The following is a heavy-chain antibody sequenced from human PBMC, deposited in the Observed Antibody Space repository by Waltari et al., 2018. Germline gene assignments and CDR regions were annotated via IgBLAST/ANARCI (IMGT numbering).Heavy chain of an antibody. D-gene: IGHD3-22*01. CDR3: ARGTDYDSSGYYYKHFDP. Sequence: QVQVQESGPGLVKPSETLSLSCLVSGTSVRSGFSWGWSRQSPEKGLEWIGSSNFSGKKFYSPSLRGRVTLSVDTSKNEVSLSLTSVTAADSAIYFCARGTDYDSSGYYYKHFDPWGQGTHVTVSS. CDR1: GTSVRSGFS. CDR2: SNFSGKK. V-gene: IGHV4-38-2*02. J-gene: IGHJ5*02.